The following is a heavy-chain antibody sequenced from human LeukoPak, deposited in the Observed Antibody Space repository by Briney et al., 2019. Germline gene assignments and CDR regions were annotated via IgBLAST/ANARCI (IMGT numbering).Heavy chain of an antibody. V-gene: IGHV5-51*01. Sequence: GESLKISCKGSGYSFTSYWIGWVRQMPGKGLEWMGIIYPGDSDTRYSPSFQGQVTISADKSISTAYLQWSSLKASDTAMYYCASQRGIAVAGEGAFDIWGQGTMVTVSS. CDR3: ASQRGIAVAGEGAFDI. CDR2: IYPGDSDT. D-gene: IGHD6-19*01. J-gene: IGHJ3*02. CDR1: GYSFTSYW.